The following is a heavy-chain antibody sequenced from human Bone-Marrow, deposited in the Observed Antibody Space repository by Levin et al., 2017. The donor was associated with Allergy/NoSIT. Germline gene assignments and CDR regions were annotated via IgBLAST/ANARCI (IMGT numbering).Heavy chain of an antibody. CDR3: ASGLTEYYDSSGYYQH. V-gene: IGHV3-11*01. J-gene: IGHJ4*02. CDR2: ISSSGHTI. CDR1: GFIFSDFY. Sequence: GGSLRLSCAASGFIFSDFYMSWIRQAPGKGLEWVSYISSSGHTIYYADSVKGRFTISRDNAKNSLYLQMNGLKGDDTAVYYCASGLTEYYDSSGYYQHWGQGTLVTVSS. D-gene: IGHD3-22*01.